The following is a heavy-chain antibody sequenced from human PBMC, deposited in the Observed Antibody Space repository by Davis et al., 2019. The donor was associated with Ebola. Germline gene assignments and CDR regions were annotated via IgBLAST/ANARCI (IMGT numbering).Heavy chain of an antibody. D-gene: IGHD3-3*01. V-gene: IGHV2-5*02. CDR2: IYWDDDK. CDR3: VHKTILGPTSGAFDF. CDR1: GFSLSTTGVG. Sequence: SGPTLVKPPQTLTLTCTFSGFSLSTTGVGVGWIRQPPGKALEWLALIYWDDDKRYSPSLKSRLTTTKDTSKNQVVLTMTNMDPVDTATYYCVHKTILGPTSGAFDFWGQGTMVTVSS. J-gene: IGHJ3*01.